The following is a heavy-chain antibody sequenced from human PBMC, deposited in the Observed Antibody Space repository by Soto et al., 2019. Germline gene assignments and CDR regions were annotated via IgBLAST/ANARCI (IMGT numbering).Heavy chain of an antibody. J-gene: IGHJ4*02. CDR3: ARGAYSDSSSYVDY. CDR2: IYYSGTT. CDR1: CDSISSGDHY. Sequence: QVQLQESGPGLVKPSQTLSLTCTVSCDSISSGDHYWRLIRQPPGKGLEWLGYIYYSGTTYSRPSLQSRVTISVDTSKNQFSLKLTSVTAADTAVYYCARGAYSDSSSYVDYWGQGTLVPVSS. V-gene: IGHV4-30-4*01. D-gene: IGHD6-6*01.